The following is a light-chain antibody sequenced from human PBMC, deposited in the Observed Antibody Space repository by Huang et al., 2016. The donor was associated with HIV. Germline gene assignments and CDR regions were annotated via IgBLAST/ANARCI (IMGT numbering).Light chain of an antibody. V-gene: IGKV1-39*01. CDR1: QSISTY. CDR3: QQSYRAVGA. J-gene: IGKJ1*01. Sequence: DIQMTQSPSSLSASIGDTVTITCRASQSISTYLNWYQHKQGRAPRLLIYTASTLQSGVPPRCSGSGSGTNFSLTITSLQVEDYATYYCQQSYRAVGAFGQGTKVEIK. CDR2: TAS.